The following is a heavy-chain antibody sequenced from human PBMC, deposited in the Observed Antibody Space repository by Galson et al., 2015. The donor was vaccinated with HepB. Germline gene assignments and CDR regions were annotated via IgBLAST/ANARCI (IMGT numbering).Heavy chain of an antibody. D-gene: IGHD3-22*01. CDR1: GGSISSGGYY. Sequence: TLSLTCTVSGGSISSGGYYWSWIRQHPGKGLEWIGYIYYSGSTYYNPSLKSRVTISVDTSKNQFSLKLSSVTAADTAVYYCARARPDYYDSSALGSHFDYWGQGTLVTVSS. V-gene: IGHV4-31*03. J-gene: IGHJ4*02. CDR2: IYYSGST. CDR3: ARARPDYYDSSALGSHFDY.